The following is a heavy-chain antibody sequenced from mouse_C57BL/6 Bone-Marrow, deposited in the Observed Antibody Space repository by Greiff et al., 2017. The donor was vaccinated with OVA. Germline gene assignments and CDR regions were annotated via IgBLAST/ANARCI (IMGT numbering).Heavy chain of an antibody. V-gene: IGHV1-69*01. CDR1: GYTFTSYW. J-gene: IGHJ2*01. CDR3: ARFPVITTVVAKDY. D-gene: IGHD1-1*01. Sequence: QVQLQQPGAELVMPGASVKLSCKASGYTFTSYWMHWVKQRPGQGLEWIGEIDPSDSYTNYNQKFKGKSPLTVDKSSSTAYMQLSSLTSEDSAVYYCARFPVITTVVAKDYWGQGTTLTVSS. CDR2: IDPSDSYT.